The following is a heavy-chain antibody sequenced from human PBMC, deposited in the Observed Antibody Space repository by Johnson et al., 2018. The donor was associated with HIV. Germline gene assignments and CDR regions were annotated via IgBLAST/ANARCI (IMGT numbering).Heavy chain of an antibody. J-gene: IGHJ3*02. D-gene: IGHD5-18*01. Sequence: QVQLVESGGGVVQPGRSLRLSCAASGFTFSSYGMHWVRQAPGKGLEWVAVIWYDGSNKYYADSVKGRFTISRDNSKNTLYLQMNRLRAEDTAVYYCARWVDTTFDIWGQGTMVTVSS. CDR2: IWYDGSNK. V-gene: IGHV3-33*01. CDR3: ARWVDTTFDI. CDR1: GFTFSSYG.